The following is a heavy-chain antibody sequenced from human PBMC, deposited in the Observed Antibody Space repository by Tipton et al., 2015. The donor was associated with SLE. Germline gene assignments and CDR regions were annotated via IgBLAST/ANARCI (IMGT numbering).Heavy chain of an antibody. V-gene: IGHV3-30*18. CDR3: AKGARIAVARAGD. Sequence: SLRLSCAASGFTFSSYGMHWVRQAPGKGLEWVAVISYDGSNKYYADSVKGRFTISRDNSKNTLYLQMNSLRAEDTAVYYCAKGARIAVARAGDWGQGTLVTVSS. D-gene: IGHD6-19*01. CDR1: GFTFSSYG. CDR2: ISYDGSNK. J-gene: IGHJ4*02.